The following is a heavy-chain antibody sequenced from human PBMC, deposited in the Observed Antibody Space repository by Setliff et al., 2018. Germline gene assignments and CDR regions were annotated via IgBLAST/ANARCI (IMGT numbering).Heavy chain of an antibody. J-gene: IGHJ4*02. CDR3: ARGLIVLPGPSGDMGYFDY. V-gene: IGHV1-46*01. CDR1: GQTFTSYF. CDR2: INPSGGYT. D-gene: IGHD2-8*01. Sequence: ASVKVSCKASGQTFTSYFMQWVRKAPGQGLEWMGMINPSGGYTIYAQKFQGRVTMTRDTSTSTVYLELSSLRSEDTAVYYCARGLIVLPGPSGDMGYFDYWGQGTLVTVSS.